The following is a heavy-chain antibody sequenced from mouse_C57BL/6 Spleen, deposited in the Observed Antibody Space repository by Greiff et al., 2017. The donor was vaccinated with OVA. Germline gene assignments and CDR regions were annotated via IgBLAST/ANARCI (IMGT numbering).Heavy chain of an antibody. D-gene: IGHD2-4*01. CDR3: ARAGEYDYKREDYYAMDY. CDR2: IHPNSGST. V-gene: IGHV1-64*01. Sequence: QVQLQQPGAELVKPGASVKLSCKASGYTFTSYWMHWVKQRPGQGLEWIGMIHPNSGSTNYNEKFKSKATLTVDKSYSTAYMQLSSLTSEDSAVYYCARAGEYDYKREDYYAMDYWGQGTSVTVSS. J-gene: IGHJ4*01. CDR1: GYTFTSYW.